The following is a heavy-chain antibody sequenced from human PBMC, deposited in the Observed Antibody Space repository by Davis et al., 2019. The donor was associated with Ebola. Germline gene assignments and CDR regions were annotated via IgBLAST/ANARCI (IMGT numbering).Heavy chain of an antibody. Sequence: GESLKISCAASGFTFSNYDMHWVRQATGKGLEWVSAIGTAGDSYYPGSVKGRFTISRENAKNSLYLQMNSLRAGDTAVYYCARVADDYGDYGGFDYWGQGTLVTVSS. CDR2: IGTAGDS. CDR1: GFTFSNYD. CDR3: ARVADDYGDYGGFDY. V-gene: IGHV3-13*01. D-gene: IGHD4-17*01. J-gene: IGHJ4*02.